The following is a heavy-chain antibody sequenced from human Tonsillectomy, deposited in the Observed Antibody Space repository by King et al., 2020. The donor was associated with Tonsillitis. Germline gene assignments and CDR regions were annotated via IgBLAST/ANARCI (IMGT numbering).Heavy chain of an antibody. CDR1: GGTFSSYA. J-gene: IGHJ2*01. V-gene: IGHV1-69*01. CDR2: IIPIFGTA. CDR3: ARSPGPDYYDSSGYYYWYFDL. D-gene: IGHD3-22*01. Sequence: QLVQSGAEVKKPGSSVKVSCKASGGTFSSYAISWVRQAPGQGLEWMGGIIPIFGTANYAQKFQGRVTITADESTSTAYMELSSLRSEGTAVYYCARSPGPDYYDSSGYYYWYFDLWGRGTLVTVSS.